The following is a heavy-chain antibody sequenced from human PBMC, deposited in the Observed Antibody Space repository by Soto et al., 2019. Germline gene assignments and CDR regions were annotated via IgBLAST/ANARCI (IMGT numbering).Heavy chain of an antibody. V-gene: IGHV3-23*01. Sequence: GGSLRLSCAASGFTFSSYAMSWVRQAPGKGLEWVSAISGSGGSTYYADSVKGRFTISRDNSKNTLYLQMNSLRAEDTAVYYCAKDIVVVPAAMPGAYYYYGMDVWGQGTTVTVSS. CDR2: ISGSGGST. D-gene: IGHD2-2*01. CDR1: GFTFSSYA. CDR3: AKDIVVVPAAMPGAYYYYGMDV. J-gene: IGHJ6*02.